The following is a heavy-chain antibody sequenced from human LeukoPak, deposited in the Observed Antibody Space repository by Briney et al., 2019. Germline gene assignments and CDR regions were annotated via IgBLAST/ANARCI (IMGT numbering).Heavy chain of an antibody. J-gene: IGHJ4*02. D-gene: IGHD5-18*01. V-gene: IGHV3-30*03. Sequence: GRPLRLSCAASGFSFTMYGIHWVRQAPGKGLEWVAVISTDGNNEYYANSVKGRFTISRDNSKNTVYLQMTSLRTEDTAVYYCGNLDTPMGYWGQGTLVTVSS. CDR2: ISTDGNNE. CDR1: GFSFTMYG. CDR3: GNLDTPMGY.